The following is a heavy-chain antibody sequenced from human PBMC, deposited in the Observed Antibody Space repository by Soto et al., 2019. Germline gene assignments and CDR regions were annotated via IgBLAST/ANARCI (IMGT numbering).Heavy chain of an antibody. CDR3: ARGHTNFGPWFYFDY. CDR1: GFTFSSYD. V-gene: IGHV3-23*01. D-gene: IGHD1-1*01. Sequence: QLLESGGGLVQPGGSLRLSCAGSGFTFSSYDMNWVRQAPGKGLEWVSAISRSGGSTYYADSVEGRFTISRDNSKNTLHLQMNSLRAEDTALYYCARGHTNFGPWFYFDYWGQGTLVTVSS. J-gene: IGHJ4*02. CDR2: ISRSGGST.